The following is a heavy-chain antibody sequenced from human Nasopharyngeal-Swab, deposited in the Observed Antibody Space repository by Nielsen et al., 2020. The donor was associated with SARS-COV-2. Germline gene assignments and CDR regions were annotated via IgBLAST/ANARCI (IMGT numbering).Heavy chain of an antibody. CDR2: INTNTREP. D-gene: IGHD2-15*01. V-gene: IGHV7-4-1*02. CDR1: GYTFTNYA. Sequence: ASVKVSCKASGYTFTNYAMNWVRQAPGQGLEWMGWINTNTREPTYAQDFTGRFAFSLDTSVSTAYLQITSLKADDTAVYYCARSEGYCNGGSCLGGYGMDVWGQGTTVTVSS. J-gene: IGHJ6*02. CDR3: ARSEGYCNGGSCLGGYGMDV.